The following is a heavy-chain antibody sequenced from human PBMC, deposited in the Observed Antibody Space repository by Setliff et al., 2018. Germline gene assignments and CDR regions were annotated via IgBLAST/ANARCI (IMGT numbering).Heavy chain of an antibody. J-gene: IGHJ5*02. CDR1: GLSYINDW. D-gene: IGHD3-3*01. CDR2: INPHGSEK. Sequence: GGSLRLSCTASGLSYINDWVSWVRQAPGKGLEWLASINPHGSEKYYVDSVKGRFTISRDNAKNSLYLQMSSLRAEDTAVYFCSRDVFDFRTGLGGPWGQGTRVTVSS. CDR3: SRDVFDFRTGLGGP. V-gene: IGHV3-7*01.